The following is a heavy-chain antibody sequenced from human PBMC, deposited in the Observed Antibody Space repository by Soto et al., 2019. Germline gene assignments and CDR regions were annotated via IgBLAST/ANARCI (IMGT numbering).Heavy chain of an antibody. Sequence: EVQLVESGGGLVKPGGSLRLSCAASGFTFSTYAMNWVRQAPGKGLEWVSSISDSSDYIYYADSLKGRFTISRDNAKNSLYLQMNSLRAEDTAVYYCARIGAGYYVSISGYPSPTMGYGIDVWGQGTTVTVCS. V-gene: IGHV3-21*01. CDR1: GFTFSTYA. CDR2: ISDSSDYI. CDR3: ARIGAGYYVSISGYPSPTMGYGIDV. D-gene: IGHD5-12*01. J-gene: IGHJ6*02.